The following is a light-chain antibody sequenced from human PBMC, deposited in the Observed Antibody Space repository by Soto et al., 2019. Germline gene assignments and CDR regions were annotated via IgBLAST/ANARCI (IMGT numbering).Light chain of an antibody. CDR1: QSIRRN. V-gene: IGKV3-15*01. Sequence: EIVMTQSPATLSVSPGEGATLSCRASQSIRRNLAWYQQKPGQAPRLLMYDASTRATGVPARFSGGGSGTEFTLTISSVQSEDFATYYCQQSYSTPLTFGGGTKVEIK. J-gene: IGKJ4*01. CDR3: QQSYSTPLT. CDR2: DAS.